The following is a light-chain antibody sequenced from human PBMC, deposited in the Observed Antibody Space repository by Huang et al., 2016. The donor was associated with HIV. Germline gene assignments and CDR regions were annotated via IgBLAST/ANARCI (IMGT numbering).Light chain of an antibody. CDR1: QTVLYSLNKKNY. J-gene: IGKJ1*01. CDR3: LQYYSVPQT. Sequence: DIVMTQSPDSLAVSPGERATINCKSSQTVLYSLNKKNYLAWFQQKPGRPPKWLIYWATTRESGVPDRFSGSVSGTDFTLTINNLQAEDVAVYFCLQYYSVPQTFGHGTKVEIK. CDR2: WAT. V-gene: IGKV4-1*01.